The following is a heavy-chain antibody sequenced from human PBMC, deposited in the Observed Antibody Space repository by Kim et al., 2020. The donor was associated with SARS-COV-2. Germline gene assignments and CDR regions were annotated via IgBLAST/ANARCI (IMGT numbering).Heavy chain of an antibody. D-gene: IGHD5-18*01. Sequence: ASVKVSCKAPEYSFIGYYIHWVRQAPGQGPEWMGWSNTNSGDTKYAQKFQGRVTMTRDTSISIAYLELSRLRSDDTAMYYCAKSYGQRNYFFDSWGPGTL. J-gene: IGHJ4*02. CDR2: SNTNSGDT. CDR3: AKSYGQRNYFFDS. CDR1: EYSFIGYY. V-gene: IGHV1-2*02.